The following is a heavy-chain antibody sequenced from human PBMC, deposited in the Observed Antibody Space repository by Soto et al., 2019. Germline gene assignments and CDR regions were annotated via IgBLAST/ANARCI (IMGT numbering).Heavy chain of an antibody. D-gene: IGHD6-13*01. J-gene: IGHJ5*02. CDR2: IWYDGSNK. V-gene: IGHV3-33*01. CDR3: ARHPERIAQIGWFDP. Sequence: GGSLRLSCAASGFTFSSYGMHWVRQAPGKGLEWVAVIWYDGSNKYYADSVKGRFTISRDNSKNTLYLQMNSLRAEDTAVYYCARHPERIAQIGWFDPWGQGTLVTVSS. CDR1: GFTFSSYG.